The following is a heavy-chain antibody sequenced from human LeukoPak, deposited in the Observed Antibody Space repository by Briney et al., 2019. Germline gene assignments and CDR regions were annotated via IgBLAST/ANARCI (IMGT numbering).Heavy chain of an antibody. V-gene: IGHV3-53*05. CDR2: IYSGGST. D-gene: IGHD4-11*01. CDR3: AKDRLYSNHDYDY. CDR1: GFTVSSNY. Sequence: GGSLRLSCGASGFTVSSNYMSWVRQAPGKGLEWVSVIYSGGSTYYADSVKGRFTISRDNSKNTLYLQMNSLRAEDTDVYYCAKDRLYSNHDYDYWGQGTQVTVSS. J-gene: IGHJ4*02.